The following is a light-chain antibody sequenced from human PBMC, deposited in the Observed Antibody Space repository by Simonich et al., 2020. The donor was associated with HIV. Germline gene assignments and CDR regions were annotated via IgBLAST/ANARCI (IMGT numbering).Light chain of an antibody. CDR2: DVS. Sequence: QSAPTQPASVSGSPGQSITISCTGTSSYVGGSNYVSWYQQPPGKAPKLLIYDVSKLPSGVSNRLSGSKSGNTASLTISGLQAEDEADYYCSSYTSSSTLVFGGGTKLTVL. CDR3: SSYTSSSTLV. CDR1: SSYVGGSNY. V-gene: IGLV2-14*03. J-gene: IGLJ2*01.